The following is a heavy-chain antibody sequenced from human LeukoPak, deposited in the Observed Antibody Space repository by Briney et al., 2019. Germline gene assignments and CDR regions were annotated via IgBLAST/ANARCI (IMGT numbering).Heavy chain of an antibody. CDR2: ISAYNGNT. D-gene: IGHD1-7*01. Sequence: ASVKVSCKASGGTFISYAISWVRQAPGQGLEWMGWISAYNGNTNYAQKLQGRVTMTTDTSTSTAYMELRSLRSDDTAVYYCARADWGTASVNWNYGYDYWGQGTLVTVSS. J-gene: IGHJ4*02. V-gene: IGHV1-18*01. CDR3: ARADWGTASVNWNYGYDY. CDR1: GGTFISYA.